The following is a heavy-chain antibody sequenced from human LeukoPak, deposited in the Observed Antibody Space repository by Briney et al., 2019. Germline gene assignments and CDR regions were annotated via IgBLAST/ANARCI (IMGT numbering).Heavy chain of an antibody. CDR1: GYSISSGYY. CDR2: IYHSGST. V-gene: IGHV4-38-2*02. D-gene: IGHD2-8*02. J-gene: IGHJ6*03. Sequence: SETLSLTCTVSGYSISSGYYWGWIRQPPGKGLEWIGSIYHSGSTYYNPSLKSRVTISVDMSKNQFSLKLSSVTAADTAVYYCARDVVYSGYYYNYMDVWGKGTTVTVSS. CDR3: ARDVVYSGYYYNYMDV.